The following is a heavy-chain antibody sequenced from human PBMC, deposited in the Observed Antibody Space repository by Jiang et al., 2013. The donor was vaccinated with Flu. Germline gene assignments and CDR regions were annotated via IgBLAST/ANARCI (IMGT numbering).Heavy chain of an antibody. V-gene: IGHV3-15*01. CDR2: IKSKTDGGTT. CDR1: GFTFSNAW. J-gene: IGHJ4*02. D-gene: IGHD3-16*01. Sequence: RLSCAASGFTFSNAWMSWVRQAPGKGWSGCRIKSKTDGGTTDYAAPVKGRFTISRDDSKNTLYLQMNSLKTEDTAVYYCTTDPGGINDYWGQGTLVTVSS. CDR3: TTDPGGINDY.